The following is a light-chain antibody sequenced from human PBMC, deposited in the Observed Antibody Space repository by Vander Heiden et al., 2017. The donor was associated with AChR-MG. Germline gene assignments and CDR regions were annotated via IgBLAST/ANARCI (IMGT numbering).Light chain of an antibody. CDR1: HSVSSSY. CDR3: HQYDTSPWT. Sequence: EIVLTHSPGTLSLSPGERATLSCRASHSVSSSYLAWYHQKPGQTPRLLIYGVSTRATGIPDRFSGSGSGTDFTLTISRLEPEDSAVYYCHQYDTSPWTFGQGTKVEIK. V-gene: IGKV3-20*01. CDR2: GVS. J-gene: IGKJ1*01.